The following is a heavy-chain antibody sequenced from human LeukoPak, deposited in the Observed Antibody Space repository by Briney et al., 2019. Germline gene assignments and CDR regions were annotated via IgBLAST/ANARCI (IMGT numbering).Heavy chain of an antibody. Sequence: PGGSLRLSCAASGFTFSNYSMNWVRQAPGKGLEWVSYIRSSSSTIYYADSVKGRFTISRDNAKNSLYLQMNSLRAEDTAVYYCARVNYGDYGDAFDIWGQGTMVTVSS. D-gene: IGHD4-17*01. J-gene: IGHJ3*02. CDR1: GFTFSNYS. CDR2: IRSSSSTI. CDR3: ARVNYGDYGDAFDI. V-gene: IGHV3-48*04.